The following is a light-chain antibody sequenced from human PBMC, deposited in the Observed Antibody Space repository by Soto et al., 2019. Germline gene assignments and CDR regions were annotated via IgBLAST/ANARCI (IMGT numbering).Light chain of an antibody. Sequence: DIQMTQSPSSLSASVGDRVTITCRASQGISSYLAWYQQKLGKVPKLLISAASNLQSGVPSRFSGSGSGTDVTLTISSLQPEDVATYYCQKYSSVITFGQGTRLEIK. V-gene: IGKV1-27*01. CDR2: AAS. CDR1: QGISSY. CDR3: QKYSSVIT. J-gene: IGKJ5*01.